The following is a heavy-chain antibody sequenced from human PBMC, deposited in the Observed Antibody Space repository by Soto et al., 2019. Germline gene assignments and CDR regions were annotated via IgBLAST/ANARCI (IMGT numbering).Heavy chain of an antibody. CDR2: TRNKRNDYTT. CDR1: GFTFSDHY. Sequence: EVQLVESGGGLVQPGGSLRLSCAVSGFTFSDHYIEWVRQAPGKGLEWVGRTRNKRNDYTTEYVASVKGRFLISRDDSSNSVYLQMNSLKTDDTAVYYCTRVYSSGEMDVWGQGTTVIVSS. CDR3: TRVYSSGEMDV. V-gene: IGHV3-72*01. J-gene: IGHJ6*02. D-gene: IGHD6-25*01.